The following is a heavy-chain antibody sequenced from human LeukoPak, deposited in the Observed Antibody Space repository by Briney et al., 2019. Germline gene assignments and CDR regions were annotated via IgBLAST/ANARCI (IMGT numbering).Heavy chain of an antibody. CDR3: ARGVYGTVKGGLDD. J-gene: IGHJ4*02. Sequence: PGRSLRLSCAASGFTFSTYGIHWVRQAPGKGLEWVAVIWYDGSNEYYADSVKGRFTISRDNSKNTLYLQMNSLTAEDTAVYYCARGVYGTVKGGLDDWGQGTLVTVSS. V-gene: IGHV3-33*01. D-gene: IGHD3-10*01. CDR1: GFTFSTYG. CDR2: IWYDGSNE.